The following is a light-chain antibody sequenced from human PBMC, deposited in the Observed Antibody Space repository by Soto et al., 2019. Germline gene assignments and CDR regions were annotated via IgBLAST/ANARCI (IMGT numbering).Light chain of an antibody. CDR1: QDISNY. V-gene: IGKV1-33*01. CDR3: QQYGNLPLT. Sequence: DIQMTQSPSSLSASVGDRVTITCQASQDISNYLNWYQQKPGKAPKVLMYDASNLETGVPSRFSGSGSGTDFTFTIITLQPEDIATYYCQQYGNLPLTFGGGTKVEIK. J-gene: IGKJ4*01. CDR2: DAS.